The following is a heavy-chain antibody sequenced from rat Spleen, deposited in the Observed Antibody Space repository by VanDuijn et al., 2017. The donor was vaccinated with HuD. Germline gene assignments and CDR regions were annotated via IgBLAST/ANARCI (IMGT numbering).Heavy chain of an antibody. Sequence: EVQLVESGGGLVQPGRSLQLSCAASGFTFNNYDMAWVRQTPPKGLEWVASISPSGGGTYYRDSVKGRFTVSRDNARGTQYLQMDSLRSEDTATYYCARQDTSGYSNWFTYWGQGTLVTVSS. CDR3: ARQDTSGYSNWFTY. CDR1: GFTFNNYD. CDR2: ISPSGGGT. V-gene: IGHV5S13*01. D-gene: IGHD4-3*01. J-gene: IGHJ3*01.